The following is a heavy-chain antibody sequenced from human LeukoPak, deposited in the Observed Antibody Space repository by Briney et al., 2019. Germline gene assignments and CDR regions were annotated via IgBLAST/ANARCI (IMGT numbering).Heavy chain of an antibody. J-gene: IGHJ6*02. CDR1: GYTFTSYD. D-gene: IGHD3-3*01. Sequence: ASVKVPCKASGYTFTSYDINWVRQATGQGLEWMGWMNPNSGNTGYAQKFQGRVTMTRNTSISTAYMELSSLRSEDTAVYYCARGEYYDFWSGYPYYYYGMDVWGQGTTVTVSS. V-gene: IGHV1-8*01. CDR2: MNPNSGNT. CDR3: ARGEYYDFWSGYPYYYYGMDV.